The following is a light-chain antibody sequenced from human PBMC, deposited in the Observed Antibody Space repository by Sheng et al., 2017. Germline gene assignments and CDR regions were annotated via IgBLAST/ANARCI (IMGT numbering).Light chain of an antibody. V-gene: IGKV3-15*01. CDR3: QHRRSWPLT. CDR2: GAS. CDR1: QSVSSN. J-gene: IGKJ4*01. Sequence: EIVMTQSPDTLSVSPGERATLSCRASQSVSSNLAWYQQKPGQAPRLLIYGASTRATGIPARFSGRGSGTDFTLTISSLEAEDFAVYYCQHRRSWPLTFGGGTRVEMK.